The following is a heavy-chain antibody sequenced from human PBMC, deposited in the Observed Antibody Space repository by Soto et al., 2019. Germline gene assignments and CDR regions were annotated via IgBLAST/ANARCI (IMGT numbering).Heavy chain of an antibody. D-gene: IGHD3-9*01. CDR2: IYQSGST. CDR3: ARLTLDLNWFDP. V-gene: IGHV4-59*01. Sequence: QVQLQESGPGLVKPSETLSLTCTVSGGSISSYYWSWIRQPPGKGLEWIGYIYQSGSTNYNPSLKSRVTTSVDTSKNQFSLKLSSVTAADTAVYYCARLTLDLNWFDPWGQGTLVTVSS. CDR1: GGSISSYY. J-gene: IGHJ5*02.